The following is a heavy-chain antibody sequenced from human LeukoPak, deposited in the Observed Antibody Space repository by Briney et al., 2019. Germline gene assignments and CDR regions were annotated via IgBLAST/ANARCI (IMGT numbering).Heavy chain of an antibody. CDR1: GDSISSYY. CDR3: TRESRPFCPFAF. Sequence: SETLSLTCTVSGDSISSYYWSWIRQPPGKGLEWIGYIHYSGTSNQNPSLKSRVTISVDTSKNQFSLRLTSVTAADTAVYYCTRESRPFCPFAFWGQGVLVTVSS. J-gene: IGHJ4*02. V-gene: IGHV4-59*01. CDR2: IHYSGTS. D-gene: IGHD2-2*01.